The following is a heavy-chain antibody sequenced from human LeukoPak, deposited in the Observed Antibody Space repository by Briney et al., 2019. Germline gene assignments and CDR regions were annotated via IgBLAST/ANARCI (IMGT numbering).Heavy chain of an antibody. J-gene: IGHJ6*03. D-gene: IGHD3-3*01. V-gene: IGHV3-9*01. CDR1: GFTFDDYA. CDR3: ARDSYDFWSALDYYMDV. CDR2: ISWNSGSI. Sequence: GGSLRLSCAASGFTFDDYAMHWVRQAPGKGLEWVSGISWNSGSIGYADSVKGRFTISRDNAKNSLYLQMNSLRAEDTAVYYCARDSYDFWSALDYYMDVWGKGTTVTVSS.